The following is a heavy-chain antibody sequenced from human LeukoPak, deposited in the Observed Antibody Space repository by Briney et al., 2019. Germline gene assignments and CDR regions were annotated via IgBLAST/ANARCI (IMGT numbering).Heavy chain of an antibody. D-gene: IGHD4-17*01. CDR1: GGSFSGYY. CDR2: INHSGST. J-gene: IGHJ6*03. Sequence: PSETLSLTCAVYGGSFSGYYWSWIRQPPGKGLEWIGEINHSGSTNYNPSLKSRVTISVDTSKNQFSLKLSSVTAADTAVYYCARRGPPTVTTPRYYYYYYMDVWGKGTTVTISS. V-gene: IGHV4-34*01. CDR3: ARRGPPTVTTPRYYYYYYMDV.